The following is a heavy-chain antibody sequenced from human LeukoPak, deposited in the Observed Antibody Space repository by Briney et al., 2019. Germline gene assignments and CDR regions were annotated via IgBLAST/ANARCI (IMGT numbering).Heavy chain of an antibody. CDR1: GFTFSSYS. CDR2: ISSSSSYL. D-gene: IGHD2-15*01. Sequence: GGSLRLSCAASGFTFSSYSMNWVRQAPGKGLEWGSSISSSSSYLYYADSVKGRFTIYRDNAKNSLYLQMNSLRAEDTAVYYCARQIGAWSYVVPSVLCDYWGQGTLVTVSS. J-gene: IGHJ4*02. CDR3: ARQIGAWSYVVPSVLCDY. V-gene: IGHV3-21*01.